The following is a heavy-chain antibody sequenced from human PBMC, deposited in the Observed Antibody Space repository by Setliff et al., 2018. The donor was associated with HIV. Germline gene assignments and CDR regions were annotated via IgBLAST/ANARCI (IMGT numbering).Heavy chain of an antibody. Sequence: SETLSLTCTVSGGSISSYYWSWIRQPPGEGLEWIGYIFYSGCTNYNPSLKSRVTISLDTSKNQFSLKLTSVTAADTAVYYCASAGSGTRAPPRYWGQGTLVTVSS. J-gene: IGHJ4*02. V-gene: IGHV4-59*01. CDR2: IFYSGCT. CDR3: ASAGSGTRAPPRY. CDR1: GGSISSYY. D-gene: IGHD1-1*01.